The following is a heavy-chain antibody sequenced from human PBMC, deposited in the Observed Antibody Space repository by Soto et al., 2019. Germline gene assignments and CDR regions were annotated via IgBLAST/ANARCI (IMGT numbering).Heavy chain of an antibody. D-gene: IGHD1-7*01. V-gene: IGHV3-48*03. J-gene: IGHJ4*02. CDR2: ISGSGTTI. CDR1: GFTFSSSE. Sequence: PGGSLRLSCAASGFTFSSSEMNWVRQAPGKGLEWVSYISGSGTTIYYAASVKGRFTISRDNAKNPLYLQMNSLRAEDTAVYYCARELAWHYDYWGQGTLVTVSS. CDR3: ARELAWHYDY.